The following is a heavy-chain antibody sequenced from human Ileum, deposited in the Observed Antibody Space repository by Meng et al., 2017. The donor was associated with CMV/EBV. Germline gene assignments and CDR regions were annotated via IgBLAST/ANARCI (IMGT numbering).Heavy chain of an antibody. V-gene: IGHV5-51*01. Sequence: GESLKISCKGSGFNFNNYWIAWVRQMPGKGLEWMGVIYPGDSETRYNPSFQGQVSISADKSISTAYLQWTSLKASDSALYYCARPYTLIAYEYWGQGTMVTVSS. CDR1: GFNFNNYW. J-gene: IGHJ4*02. D-gene: IGHD1-1*01. CDR2: IYPGDSET. CDR3: ARPYTLIAYEY.